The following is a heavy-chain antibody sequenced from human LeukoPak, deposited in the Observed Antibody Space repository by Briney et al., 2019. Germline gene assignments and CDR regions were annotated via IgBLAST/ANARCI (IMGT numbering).Heavy chain of an antibody. CDR3: ARDYYYDSSGYYESGPSDAFDI. J-gene: IGHJ3*02. CDR2: IIPIFGTA. D-gene: IGHD3-22*01. CDR1: GGTFSSYA. V-gene: IGHV1-69*05. Sequence: SVRVSCKASGGTFSSYAISWVRQAPGQGLEWMGGIIPIFGTANYAQKFQGRVTITTDESTSTAYMELSSLRSEDTAVYYCARDYYYDSSGYYESGPSDAFDIWGQGTMVTVSS.